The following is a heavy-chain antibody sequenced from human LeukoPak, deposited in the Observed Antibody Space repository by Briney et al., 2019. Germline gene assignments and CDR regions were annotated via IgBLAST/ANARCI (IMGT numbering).Heavy chain of an antibody. CDR2: INHSGST. D-gene: IGHD3-10*01. CDR1: GGSFSGYY. Sequence: SETLSLTCAVYGGSFSGYYWSWIRQPPGKGLEWIGEINHSGSTNYNPSLKSRVTISVDTSKNQFSLKLSSVTAADTAVYYCARDRQRGGEFDYWGQGTLVTVSS. J-gene: IGHJ4*02. CDR3: ARDRQRGGEFDY. V-gene: IGHV4-34*01.